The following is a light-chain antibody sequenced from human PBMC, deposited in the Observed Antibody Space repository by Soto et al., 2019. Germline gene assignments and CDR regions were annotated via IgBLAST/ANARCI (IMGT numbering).Light chain of an antibody. CDR1: QSVSSSY. Sequence: EIVLTQSPGTLSLSPGERATLSCRASQSVSSSYLAWYQQKPGQAPRLLIYGASSRATGIPDRFGGRGSGTDFTFTLRSLQPEDIAKYYGQQYDKLPALTVGGGTKVEIK. CDR2: GAS. J-gene: IGKJ4*01. V-gene: IGKV3-20*01. CDR3: QQYDKLPALT.